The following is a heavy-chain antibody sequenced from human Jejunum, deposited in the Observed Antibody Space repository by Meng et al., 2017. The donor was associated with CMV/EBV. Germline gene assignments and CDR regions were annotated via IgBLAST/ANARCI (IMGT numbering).Heavy chain of an antibody. V-gene: IGHV3-7*01. D-gene: IGHD5-24*01. CDR3: ARGITTDY. CDR1: GFTLSSYW. Sequence: LFCAGSGFTLSSYWRSWVRQAPGKGLEWVANIKQDGSEKNYVDSVKGRFTISRDNAKNSLYLQMNSLRAEDTAVYYCARGITTDYWGQGTLVTVSS. CDR2: IKQDGSEK. J-gene: IGHJ4*02.